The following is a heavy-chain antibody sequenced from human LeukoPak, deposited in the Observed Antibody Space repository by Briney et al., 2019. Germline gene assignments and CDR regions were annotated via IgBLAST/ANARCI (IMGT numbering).Heavy chain of an antibody. CDR3: AKALSGTYYNWFDP. CDR2: IKQDGSEK. Sequence: GGSLRLSCAASGFTFSSYWMSWVRQAPGKGLEWVANIKQDGSEKYYVDSVKGRFTISRDNSKNTLFLQMNSLRAEDTAVYYCAKALSGTYYNWFDPWGQGTLVTVSS. J-gene: IGHJ5*02. V-gene: IGHV3-7*01. CDR1: GFTFSSYW. D-gene: IGHD1-26*01.